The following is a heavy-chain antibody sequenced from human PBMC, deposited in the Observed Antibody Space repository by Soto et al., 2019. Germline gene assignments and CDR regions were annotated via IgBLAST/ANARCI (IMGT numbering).Heavy chain of an antibody. CDR1: GGTFSSYA. CDR2: IIPIFGTA. Sequence: QVQLVQSGAEVKKPGSSVKVSCKASGGTFSSYAISWVRQAPGQGLEWMGGIIPIFGTANYAQKFQGRVTITADESTSTAYRELGSLRSEDTAVYYCARSARHYGDYGGNGMDVWGQGTTVTVSS. CDR3: ARSARHYGDYGGNGMDV. J-gene: IGHJ6*02. V-gene: IGHV1-69*12. D-gene: IGHD4-17*01.